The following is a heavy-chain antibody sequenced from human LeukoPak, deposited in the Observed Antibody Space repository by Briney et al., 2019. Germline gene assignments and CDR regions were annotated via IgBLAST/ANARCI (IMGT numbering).Heavy chain of an antibody. CDR2: INHSGST. V-gene: IGHV4-34*01. D-gene: IGHD3-10*01. CDR1: GGSFSGYY. Sequence: LKPSETLSLTCAVYGGSFSGYYWSWIRQPPGKGLEWSGEINHSGSTNNNPSLKSRVTISVDTSKNQFSLKLSSVTAADTAVYYCARGRITMVRGGYWFDPWGQGTLVTVSS. J-gene: IGHJ5*02. CDR3: ARGRITMVRGGYWFDP.